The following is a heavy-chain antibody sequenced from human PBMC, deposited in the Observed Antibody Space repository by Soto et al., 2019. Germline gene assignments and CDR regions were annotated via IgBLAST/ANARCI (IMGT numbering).Heavy chain of an antibody. Sequence: ASVKVSCKTSGYTFTAYHIHWVRQAPGQGLEWMGWINPNSGGANYAQKFEGRVTMTRDTSISTVYMELSRLGSDDTALYYCARDYSGHGMDVWGPGTTVTVFS. J-gene: IGHJ6*02. D-gene: IGHD1-26*01. CDR1: GYTFTAYH. CDR3: ARDYSGHGMDV. V-gene: IGHV1-2*02. CDR2: INPNSGGA.